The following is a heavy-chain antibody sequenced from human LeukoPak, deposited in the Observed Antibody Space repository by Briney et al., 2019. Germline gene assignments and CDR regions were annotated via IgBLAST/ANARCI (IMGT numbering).Heavy chain of an antibody. V-gene: IGHV4-34*01. CDR2: INHSGST. CDR1: GGSFSGYY. J-gene: IGHJ5*02. CDR3: ARRGSVVVVAARYDP. Sequence: SETLSLTCAVYGGSFSGYYWSWIRQPPGKGLEWIGEINHSGSTNYNPSLKSRVTISVDTSKNQFSLKLSSVTAADTAVYYCARRGSVVVVAARYDPWGQGTLVTVSS. D-gene: IGHD2-15*01.